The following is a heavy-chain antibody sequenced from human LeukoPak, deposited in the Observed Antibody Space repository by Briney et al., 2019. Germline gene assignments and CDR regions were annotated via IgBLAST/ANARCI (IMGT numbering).Heavy chain of an antibody. J-gene: IGHJ3*02. Sequence: PGGSLRLSCAASGFTFSSYSMNWVRQAPGKGLEWVSYISSSSSTIYYADSVKGRFTISRDNAKNSLYLQMNSLRAEDTAVYYCARDPALGFYGDYATSFDIWGQGTMVTVSS. V-gene: IGHV3-48*01. CDR1: GFTFSSYS. CDR2: ISSSSSTI. CDR3: ARDPALGFYGDYATSFDI. D-gene: IGHD4-17*01.